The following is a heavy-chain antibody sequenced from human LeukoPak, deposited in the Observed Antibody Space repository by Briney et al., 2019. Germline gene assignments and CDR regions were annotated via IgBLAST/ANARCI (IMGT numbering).Heavy chain of an antibody. J-gene: IGHJ3*02. CDR2: ISWNSGTT. Sequence: GGSLRLSCTASGFTFKDYAMYWVRQAPGKGLEWVSGISWNSGTTDYADSVKGRFTVSRDNAKDSLYLQMNSLRAEDTAVYYCARLSYYDSSGYPQDAFDIWGQGTMVTVSS. CDR3: ARLSYYDSSGYPQDAFDI. CDR1: GFTFKDYA. V-gene: IGHV3-9*01. D-gene: IGHD3-22*01.